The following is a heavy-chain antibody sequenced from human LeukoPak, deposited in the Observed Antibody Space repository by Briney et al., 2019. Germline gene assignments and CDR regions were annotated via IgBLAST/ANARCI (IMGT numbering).Heavy chain of an antibody. V-gene: IGHV4-39*07. CDR3: GTGLEPPIDY. J-gene: IGHJ4*02. CDR1: GGSISSSSYY. D-gene: IGHD1-14*01. Sequence: SETLSLTCTVSGGSISSSSYYWGWIRQPPGKGLEWIGSIYYSGSTYYNPSLKSRVTISVDTSKNQFSLKLSSVTAADTAVYYCGTGLEPPIDYWGQGTLVTVSS. CDR2: IYYSGST.